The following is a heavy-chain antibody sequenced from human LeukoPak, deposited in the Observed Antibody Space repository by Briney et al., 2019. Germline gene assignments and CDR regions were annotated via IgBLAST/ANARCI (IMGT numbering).Heavy chain of an antibody. CDR1: GFTFSSYS. J-gene: IGHJ4*02. CDR2: ISGSSGTI. CDR3: AKGLGRLGYCSGGSCHTAGAPFDY. D-gene: IGHD2-15*01. Sequence: PGGSLRLSCAASGFTFSSYSMNWVRQAPGKGLEWVSYISGSSGTIYYADSVKGRFTISRDNAKSSLYLQMNSLRAEDTAVSYCAKGLGRLGYCSGGSCHTAGAPFDYWGQGTLVTVSS. V-gene: IGHV3-48*01.